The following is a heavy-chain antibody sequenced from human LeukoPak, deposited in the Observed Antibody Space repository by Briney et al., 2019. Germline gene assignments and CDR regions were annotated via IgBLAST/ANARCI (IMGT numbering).Heavy chain of an antibody. D-gene: IGHD6-19*01. V-gene: IGHV7-4-1*02. J-gene: IGHJ4*02. Sequence: ASVKVSCKASGYTFTGSALNWVRQAPGQGLEWMGWINTNTGTPTYAQGFTGRFVFSLDTSVSTAYLQISSLKAEDTAVYYCATDLKKGDSGCFDYWGQGTLVTVSS. CDR1: GYTFTGSA. CDR3: ATDLKKGDSGCFDY. CDR2: INTNTGTP.